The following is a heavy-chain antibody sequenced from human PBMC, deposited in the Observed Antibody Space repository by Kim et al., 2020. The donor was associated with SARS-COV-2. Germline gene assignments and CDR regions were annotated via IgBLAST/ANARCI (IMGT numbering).Heavy chain of an antibody. CDR2: ISSSGSTI. CDR3: ARGSQPYYYYGVDV. J-gene: IGHJ6*02. CDR1: GFSFSTYS. D-gene: IGHD3-16*01. Sequence: GGSLRLSCAASGFSFSTYSMNWVRQAPGNGLEWISYISSSGSTIYYADSVKGRFTISRDNARNSLFLQMVRLRAEDTSVYFCARGSQPYYYYGVDVWGQGTTVTVSS. V-gene: IGHV3-48*01.